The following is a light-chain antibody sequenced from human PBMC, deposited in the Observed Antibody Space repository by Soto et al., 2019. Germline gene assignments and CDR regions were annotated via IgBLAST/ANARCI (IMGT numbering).Light chain of an antibody. J-gene: IGKJ1*01. CDR1: QSISSY. V-gene: IGKV1-39*01. CDR3: QRSYSTPLT. Sequence: DIQMTQSPSSLSAAVGDRVTITCRASQSISSYLNWYQQKPGKAPKLLIYAASSLQSGVPSRFSGSGSGTDFTLTISSLQPEDFATYYCQRSYSTPLTFGKGTKVDIK. CDR2: AAS.